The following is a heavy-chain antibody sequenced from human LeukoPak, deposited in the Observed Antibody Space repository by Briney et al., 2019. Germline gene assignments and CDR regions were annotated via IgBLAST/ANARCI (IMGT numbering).Heavy chain of an antibody. V-gene: IGHV5-51*01. Sequence: GESLKISCKGSGYIFSNHWIGWVRQMPGKGLEWMGIIYPGDSDTRYSPSFQGQITISVDKSISTAYLQWKSLKASDTAMCYCAKEAMTGTGIGLDYWGQGTLVTVSS. CDR2: IYPGDSDT. CDR3: AKEAMTGTGIGLDY. CDR1: GYIFSNHW. D-gene: IGHD1-1*01. J-gene: IGHJ4*02.